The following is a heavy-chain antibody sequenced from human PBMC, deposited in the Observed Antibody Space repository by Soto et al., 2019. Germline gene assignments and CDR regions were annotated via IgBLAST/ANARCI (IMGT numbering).Heavy chain of an antibody. Sequence: GESLKISCKGSGYSFTSYWIGWVRQMPGKGLEWMGIIYPGDSDTRYSPSFQGQVTISADKSISTAYLQWSSLKASDIAMYYCARQARYFDWLLFFDYWGQGTQVTV. CDR1: GYSFTSYW. V-gene: IGHV5-51*01. J-gene: IGHJ4*02. CDR2: IYPGDSDT. CDR3: ARQARYFDWLLFFDY. D-gene: IGHD3-9*01.